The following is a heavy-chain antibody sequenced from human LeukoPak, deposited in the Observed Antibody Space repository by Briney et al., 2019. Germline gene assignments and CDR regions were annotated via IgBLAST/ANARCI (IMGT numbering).Heavy chain of an antibody. J-gene: IGHJ4*02. CDR2: INPNTGDT. Sequence: ASVKVSCKASGYSLKAYYMHWVRQAPGQGLEWMGWINPNTGDTNFAQKFQGRVTMTRDTSISTAYMELRRLTSDDTAIYYCARSLSTDYWGQGTLVAVSS. CDR1: GYSLKAYY. V-gene: IGHV1-2*02. CDR3: ARSLSTDY.